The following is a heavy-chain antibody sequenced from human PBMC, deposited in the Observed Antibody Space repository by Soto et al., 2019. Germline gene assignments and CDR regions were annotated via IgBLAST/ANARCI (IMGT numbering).Heavy chain of an antibody. Sequence: SQTLSLTCAISGDSVPGNSVTWNWIRQSPSRGLEWLGRTYYRSKWYSDYAVSVKSRVTINPDTSKNQFSLQLNSVTPEDTAVYYCVRLIGNSWLDSWGQGTLVTVSS. CDR3: VRLIGNSWLDS. J-gene: IGHJ5*01. CDR2: TYYRSKWYS. D-gene: IGHD2-8*01. V-gene: IGHV6-1*01. CDR1: GDSVPGNSVT.